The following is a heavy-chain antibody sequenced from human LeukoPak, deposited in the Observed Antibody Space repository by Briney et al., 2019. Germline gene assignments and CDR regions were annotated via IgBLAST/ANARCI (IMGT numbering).Heavy chain of an antibody. D-gene: IGHD2-2*02. CDR3: ARDQLDIVVVPAAIPVGY. Sequence: GGSLRLSCTASGFTFSNFWMGWVRQAPGKGLEWVAVISYDGSNKYYADSVKGRFTISRDNSKNTLYLQMNSLRAEDTAVYYCARDQLDIVVVPAAIPVGYWGQGTLVTVSS. CDR2: ISYDGSNK. J-gene: IGHJ4*02. CDR1: GFTFSNFW. V-gene: IGHV3-30*03.